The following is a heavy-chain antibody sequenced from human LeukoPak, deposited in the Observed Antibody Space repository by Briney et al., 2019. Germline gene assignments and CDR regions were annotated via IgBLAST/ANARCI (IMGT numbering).Heavy chain of an antibody. CDR2: ISSSGSTI. CDR3: ARDSIVVVTAIPWRNAFNI. V-gene: IGHV3-48*03. Sequence: GGSLRLSCAASGFTFSSYEMNWVRQAPGKGLEWVSYISSSGSTIYYADSVKGRFTISRDNAKNSLYLQMNSLRAEDTAVYYCARDSIVVVTAIPWRNAFNIWGQGTMVTVSS. J-gene: IGHJ3*02. CDR1: GFTFSSYE. D-gene: IGHD2-21*02.